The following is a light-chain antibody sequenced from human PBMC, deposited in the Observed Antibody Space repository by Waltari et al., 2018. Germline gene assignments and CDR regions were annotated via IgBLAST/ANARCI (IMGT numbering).Light chain of an antibody. J-gene: IGKJ1*01. V-gene: IGKV3-15*01. CDR2: GAS. Sequence: EIVMTQSPATLSVSPGEGATLSCRASQRVSSNLAWYQQKPGQAPRLLIYGASTRATGIPARFSGSGSGTEFTLTISSLQSEDFAVFYCQKYSYWPWTFGQGTKVEIK. CDR3: QKYSYWPWT. CDR1: QRVSSN.